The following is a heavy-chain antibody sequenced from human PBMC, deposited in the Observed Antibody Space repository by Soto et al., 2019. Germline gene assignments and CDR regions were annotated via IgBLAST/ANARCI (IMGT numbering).Heavy chain of an antibody. V-gene: IGHV1-18*01. CDR3: ASDSPPVAY. CDR2: ISAYNGNT. CDR1: GYTFTSYG. J-gene: IGHJ4*02. Sequence: QVQLVQSGAEVKKPGASVKVSCKASGYTFTSYGISWVRQAPGQGLEWMGWISAYNGNTNYAQKLQGRVTITTDTSTSPAYREPRRLSSDDTDAYYCASDSPPVAYWGQRTLVTVSS.